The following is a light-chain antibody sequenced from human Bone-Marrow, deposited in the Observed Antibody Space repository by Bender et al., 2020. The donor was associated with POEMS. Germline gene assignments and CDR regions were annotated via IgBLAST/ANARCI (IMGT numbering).Light chain of an antibody. CDR1: SSNIGAHA. J-gene: IGLJ3*02. V-gene: IGLV1-44*01. CDR2: SSH. CDR3: AVWEGGLNGWV. Sequence: QSVLTQPPSASGTPGQRVTISCSGGSSNIGAHAVNWYQHLPGTAPKLLIYSSHRRPSEVPDRFSGSRSGTSASLAVSGRRAEDEADYYCAVWEGGLNGWVFGGGTKLTVL.